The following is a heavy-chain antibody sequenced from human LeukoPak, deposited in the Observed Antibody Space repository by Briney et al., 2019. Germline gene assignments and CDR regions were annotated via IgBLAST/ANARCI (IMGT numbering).Heavy chain of an antibody. Sequence: SETLSLXCTVSGGSISSYYWSWIRQPPGKELEWIGYIYYSGSTNYNPSLKSRVTISVDTSKNQFSLKLSSVTAADTAVYYCARTHSGSFFDYWGQGTLVTVSS. CDR2: IYYSGST. CDR1: GGSISSYY. CDR3: ARTHSGSFFDY. J-gene: IGHJ4*02. D-gene: IGHD6-6*01. V-gene: IGHV4-59*01.